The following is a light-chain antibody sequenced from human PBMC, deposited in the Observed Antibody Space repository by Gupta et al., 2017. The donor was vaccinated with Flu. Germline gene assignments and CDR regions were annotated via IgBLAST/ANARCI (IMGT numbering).Light chain of an antibody. CDR3: QTWDSTNVV. CDR1: KLGDRY. J-gene: IGLJ2*01. CDR2: QDM. Sequence: SYTVTQPPSVSVSPGETASITCSGDKLGDRYTSWYQQKPGQSPVVVIFQDMKRPSGIPERFSGSNSGTTATLTIRGAQTVDECYYYCQTWDSTNVVFGGGTKLTVL. V-gene: IGLV3-1*01.